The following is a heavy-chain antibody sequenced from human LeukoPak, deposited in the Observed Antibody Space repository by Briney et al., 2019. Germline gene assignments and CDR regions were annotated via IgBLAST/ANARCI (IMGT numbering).Heavy chain of an antibody. CDR3: ARSQAVAGHNPYYFDY. V-gene: IGHV1-2*02. CDR2: INPNSGGT. D-gene: IGHD6-19*01. J-gene: IGHJ4*02. CDR1: GYTFTGYY. Sequence: ASVTVSCKASGYTFTGYYMHWVRQAPGQGLEWMGWINPNSGGTNYAQKFQGRVTMTRDTSISTAYMELSRLRSDDTAVYYCARSQAVAGHNPYYFDYWGQGTLVTVSS.